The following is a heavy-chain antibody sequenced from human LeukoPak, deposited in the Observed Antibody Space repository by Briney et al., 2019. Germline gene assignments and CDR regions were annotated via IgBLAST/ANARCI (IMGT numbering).Heavy chain of an antibody. Sequence: SETLSLTCTVSGGSISTYYWSWIRQPPGKALEWIGYVHYSGSTNYNPSLKSRVNMSVDTSKNQFSLKLSSVSAADTAVYYCARGKTYYFDSSRPGWFDPWGQGTLVTVSS. V-gene: IGHV4-59*01. D-gene: IGHD3-22*01. CDR2: VHYSGST. CDR1: GGSISTYY. J-gene: IGHJ5*02. CDR3: ARGKTYYFDSSRPGWFDP.